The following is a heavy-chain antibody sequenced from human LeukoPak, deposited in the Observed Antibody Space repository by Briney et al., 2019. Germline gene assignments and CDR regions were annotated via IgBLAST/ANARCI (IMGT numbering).Heavy chain of an antibody. D-gene: IGHD5-18*01. CDR1: GFTFSSYG. V-gene: IGHV3-30*18. Sequence: GGSLRLSCAASGFTFSSYGMHWVRQAPGKGLEWVAVISYDGSNKYYADSVKGRFTISRDNSKNTLYLQMNSLRAEDTAVYYCAKDPRAWIQLWSEEGETGGIWWGQGTLVTVSP. CDR3: AKDPRAWIQLWSEEGETGGIW. CDR2: ISYDGSNK. J-gene: IGHJ4*02.